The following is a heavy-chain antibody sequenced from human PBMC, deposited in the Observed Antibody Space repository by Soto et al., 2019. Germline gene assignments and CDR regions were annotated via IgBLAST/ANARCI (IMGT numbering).Heavy chain of an antibody. J-gene: IGHJ4*02. CDR1: GYTFTSYY. CDR3: ARDARSLAGTPTYYFDY. CDR2: INPSGGST. Sequence: GASVKVSCKASGYTFTSYYMHWVRQAPGQGLEWMGIINPSGGSTSYAQKFQGRVTMTRDTSTSTVYMELSSLRSEDTAVYYCARDARSLAGTPTYYFDYWGQGTLVTVSS. D-gene: IGHD6-19*01. V-gene: IGHV1-46*01.